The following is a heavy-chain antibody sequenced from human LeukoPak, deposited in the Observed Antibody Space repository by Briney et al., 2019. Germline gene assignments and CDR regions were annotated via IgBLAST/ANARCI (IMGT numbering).Heavy chain of an antibody. CDR1: GYTFTGYY. V-gene: IGHV1-2*02. CDR3: ARDDYGDYGVGHC. D-gene: IGHD4-17*01. CDR2: INPNSGGT. J-gene: IGHJ4*02. Sequence: ASVKVSCKASGYTFTGYYMHWVRRAPGQGLEWMGWINPNSGGTNYAQKFQGRVTMTRDTSISTAYMELSRLRSDDTAVYYCARDDYGDYGVGHCWGQGTLVTVSS.